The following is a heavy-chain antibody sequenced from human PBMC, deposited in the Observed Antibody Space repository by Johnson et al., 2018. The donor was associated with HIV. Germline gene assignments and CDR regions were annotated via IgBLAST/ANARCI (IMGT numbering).Heavy chain of an antibody. CDR3: ARGSAFDI. J-gene: IGHJ3*02. V-gene: IGHV3-20*04. Sequence: VQLVESGGGLVQPGGSLRLSCAASGFTFSSYAMSWVRQAPGKGLEWVSGINWNGGRTAYADSVKGRFTISRDNVKSSLYLQMNSLRAEDTAVYYCARGSAFDIWGQGTMVTVSS. D-gene: IGHD6-6*01. CDR2: INWNGGRT. CDR1: GFTFSSYA.